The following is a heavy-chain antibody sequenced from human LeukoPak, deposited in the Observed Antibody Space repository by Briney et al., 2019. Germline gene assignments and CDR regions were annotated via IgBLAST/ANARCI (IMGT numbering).Heavy chain of an antibody. V-gene: IGHV4-4*02. Sequence: SETLSLTCVVSGDSISNNNWWSWVRQSPGKGLEWIGRIYTSGGTNYNPSLKSRVTISVDTSKNQFSLKLSSVTAADTAVYYCARATVTRYYYYYYMDVWGKGTTVTVSS. CDR2: IYTSGGT. D-gene: IGHD4-11*01. CDR3: ARATVTRYYYYYYMDV. CDR1: GDSISNNNW. J-gene: IGHJ6*03.